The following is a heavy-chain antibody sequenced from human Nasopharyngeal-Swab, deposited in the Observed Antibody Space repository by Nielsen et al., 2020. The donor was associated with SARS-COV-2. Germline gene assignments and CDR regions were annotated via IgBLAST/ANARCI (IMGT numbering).Heavy chain of an antibody. Sequence: GGSLRLSCAASGFTFSSYGMHWVRQAPGKGLEWVAVISYDGSNKYYADSVKGRFTISRDNSKNTLYLQMNSLRAEDTAVYYCAKDGRVDIVATGYYYYMDVWGKGTTVTVSS. CDR3: AKDGRVDIVATGYYYYMDV. D-gene: IGHD5-12*01. CDR1: GFTFSSYG. J-gene: IGHJ6*03. V-gene: IGHV3-30*18. CDR2: ISYDGSNK.